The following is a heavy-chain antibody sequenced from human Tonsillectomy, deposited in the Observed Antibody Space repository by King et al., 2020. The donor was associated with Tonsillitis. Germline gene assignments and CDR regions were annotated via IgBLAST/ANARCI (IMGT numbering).Heavy chain of an antibody. V-gene: IGHV3-48*01. CDR2: IGSSSTTI. CDR3: ARPPGSSSISGAFDI. CDR1: GFSFSSYS. J-gene: IGHJ3*02. D-gene: IGHD2-2*01. Sequence: VQLVESGGGLVQPGGSLRLSCAASGFSFSSYSMNWVRQAPGKGLEWVSYIGSSSTTIYYADSVKGRFTISRDNAKNSVYLQMNSLRAEDTAVYYLARPPGSSSISGAFDIWGQGTMVTVSS.